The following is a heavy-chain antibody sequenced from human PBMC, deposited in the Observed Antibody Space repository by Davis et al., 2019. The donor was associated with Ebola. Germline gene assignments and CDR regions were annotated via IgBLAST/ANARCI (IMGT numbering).Heavy chain of an antibody. CDR2: ISGSGGST. V-gene: IGHV3-23*01. D-gene: IGHD2-21*01. Sequence: GESLKISCAASGFTFSSYSMNWVRQAPGKGLEWVSAISGSGGSTYYADSVKGRFTISRDNSKNTLYLQMNSLRAEDTAVYYCAKDPGYCGGDCYHYFDYWGQGTLVTVSS. CDR3: AKDPGYCGGDCYHYFDY. J-gene: IGHJ4*02. CDR1: GFTFSSYS.